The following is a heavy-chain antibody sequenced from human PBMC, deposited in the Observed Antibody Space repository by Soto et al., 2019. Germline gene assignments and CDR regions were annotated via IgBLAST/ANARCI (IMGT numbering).Heavy chain of an antibody. J-gene: IGHJ6*02. CDR3: ARDLIGYSSSWYFASGLDYYYYGMDF. Sequence: EVQLVESGGGLVKPGGSLRLSCAASGFTFSSYSMNWVRQAPGKGLEWVSSISSSSSYIYYADSVKGRFTISRDNPKNSLYLQMNSLRAEDTAVYYCARDLIGYSSSWYFASGLDYYYYGMDFWCQGTTVTVSS. V-gene: IGHV3-21*01. D-gene: IGHD6-13*01. CDR2: ISSSSSYI. CDR1: GFTFSSYS.